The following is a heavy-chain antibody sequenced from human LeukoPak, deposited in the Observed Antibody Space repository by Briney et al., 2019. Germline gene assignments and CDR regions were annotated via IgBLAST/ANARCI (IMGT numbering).Heavy chain of an antibody. CDR3: ARGGVEMPTIRAYNWFDP. CDR2: INPNSGGT. D-gene: IGHD5-24*01. J-gene: IGHJ5*02. Sequence: ASVKVSCKASGYTFTGYYMHWVRQAPGQGLEWMGWINPNSGGTNYAQKFQGWVTMTRDTSISTAYIELSRLRSDDTAVYYCARGGVEMPTIRAYNWFDPWGQGTLVTVSS. CDR1: GYTFTGYY. V-gene: IGHV1-2*04.